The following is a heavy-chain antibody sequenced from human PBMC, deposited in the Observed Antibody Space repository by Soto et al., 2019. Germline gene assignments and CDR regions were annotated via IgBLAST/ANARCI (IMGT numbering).Heavy chain of an antibody. CDR3: AKLVVVTATVSDY. Sequence: GGSMRLSCAASGFTFSSYAMSWVRQAPGKGLEWVSAISGSGGSTYYADSVKGRFTISKDNSKNTLYLQMNSLRAEDTAVYYCAKLVVVTATVSDYWGQGTLVTVSS. CDR2: ISGSGGST. CDR1: GFTFSSYA. D-gene: IGHD2-15*01. V-gene: IGHV3-23*01. J-gene: IGHJ4*02.